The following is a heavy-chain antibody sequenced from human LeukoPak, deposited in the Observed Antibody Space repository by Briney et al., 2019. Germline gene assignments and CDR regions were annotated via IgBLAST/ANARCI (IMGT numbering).Heavy chain of an antibody. J-gene: IGHJ3*02. CDR2: IDARSGIT. CDR1: GFTFSNYW. CDR3: ARTYDFGRGPPGDAFDN. V-gene: IGHV3-48*01. D-gene: IGHD3-3*01. Sequence: GGSLRLSCAASGFTFSNYWMSWVRQAPGKVPEWVSYIDARSGITYYADSVQGRFTISRDNAQESVFLQMNSLRADDTAVYYCARTYDFGRGPPGDAFDNWGPGKLVTVSS.